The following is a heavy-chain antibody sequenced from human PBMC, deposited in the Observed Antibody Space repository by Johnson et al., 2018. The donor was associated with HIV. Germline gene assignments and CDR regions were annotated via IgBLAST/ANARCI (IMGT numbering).Heavy chain of an antibody. CDR1: GFTFSSYG. CDR2: IRYDGSNK. Sequence: QVQLVESGGGVVQPGGSLRLSCAASGFTFSSYGMHWVRQAPGKGLEWVAFIRYDGSNKYYADSVKGRLIMSRDNSKNTLYVEMDSLRAEDTAVYYCVKARGGYWGDDFDIWGQGTMVTVSS. CDR3: VKARGGYWGDDFDI. D-gene: IGHD2-8*02. J-gene: IGHJ3*02. V-gene: IGHV3-30*02.